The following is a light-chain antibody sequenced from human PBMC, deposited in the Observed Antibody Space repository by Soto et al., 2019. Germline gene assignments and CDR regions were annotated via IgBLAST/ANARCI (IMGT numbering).Light chain of an antibody. CDR3: QQYNSYPWT. CDR1: QGISSY. Sequence: AIRMTQSPSSLSASTGDRVTITCLASQGISSYLAWYQQKPGKAPKLLIYDASSLESGVPSRFSGSGSGTEFTLTISSLQPDDFATYYCQQYNSYPWTFGQGTKVDIK. V-gene: IGKV1-8*01. J-gene: IGKJ1*01. CDR2: DAS.